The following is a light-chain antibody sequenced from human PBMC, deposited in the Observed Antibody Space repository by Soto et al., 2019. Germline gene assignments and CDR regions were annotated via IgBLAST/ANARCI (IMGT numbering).Light chain of an antibody. J-gene: IGLJ1*01. Sequence: QSALTQSPSASGSHGQSGTISFTGTCRDIGGYNSVSWYQQHPGKAPIVMIYDVTKRPSGVPDRFSGSKSGNTASLTVSALQAEDEADYYCSSYTDRKNLVFGTGTKVTGL. CDR3: SSYTDRKNLV. CDR1: CRDIGGYNS. V-gene: IGLV2-8*01. CDR2: DVT.